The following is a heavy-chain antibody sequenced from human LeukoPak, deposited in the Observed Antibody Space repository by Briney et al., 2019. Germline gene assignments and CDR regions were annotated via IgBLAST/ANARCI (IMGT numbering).Heavy chain of an antibody. V-gene: IGHV3-23*01. CDR3: AKDQYGGNPQYYFDY. CDR1: LTLSRLA. D-gene: IGHD4-23*01. CDR2: ISCSGGNT. Sequence: GAPRPPLGAPWLTLSRLALGRVPQAPGEGPELVLGISCSGGNTYYADSVKGRFTISRDNSKNTLYLQMNSLRAEDTAVYYCAKDQYGGNPQYYFDYWGQGTLVTVSS. J-gene: IGHJ4*02.